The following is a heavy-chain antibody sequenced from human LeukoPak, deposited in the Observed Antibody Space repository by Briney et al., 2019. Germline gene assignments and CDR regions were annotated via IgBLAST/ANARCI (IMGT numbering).Heavy chain of an antibody. V-gene: IGHV4-59*01. Sequence: SETLSPTCTVSGGSISSYYWSWIRQPPGKGLEWIGYIYYSGSTNYNPSLKSRVTISVDTSKNQFSLKLSSVTAADTAVYYCARGYGSGSYYYYYYYYMDVWGKGTTVTISS. D-gene: IGHD3-10*01. CDR1: GGSISSYY. CDR2: IYYSGST. CDR3: ARGYGSGSYYYYYYYYMDV. J-gene: IGHJ6*03.